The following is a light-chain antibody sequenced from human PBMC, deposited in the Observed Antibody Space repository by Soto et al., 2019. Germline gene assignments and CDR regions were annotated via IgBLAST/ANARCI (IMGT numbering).Light chain of an antibody. V-gene: IGKV3-20*01. CDR3: QQCGGSPLFS. J-gene: IGKJ3*01. CDR2: TTS. Sequence: EIVLTQSPGTLSLSPGERATLSCTASQSVASSCLAWYQRKPGQAPRLLIHTTSIRATDIPDRFSGSGSGTDFPLTISILEPEDSAVYYCQQCGGSPLFSFGPGTRVDI. CDR1: QSVASSC.